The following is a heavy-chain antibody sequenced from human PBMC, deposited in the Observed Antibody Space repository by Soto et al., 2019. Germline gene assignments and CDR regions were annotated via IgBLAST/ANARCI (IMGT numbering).Heavy chain of an antibody. D-gene: IGHD3-3*01. Sequence: GASVKVSCKASGFTFTSSAVQWVRQARGQRLEWIGWIVVGSGNTNYAQKFQERVTITRDMSTSTAYMELSSLRSEDTAVYYCAAGDNDFWSAAGHWGQGTLVTAPQ. J-gene: IGHJ4*02. CDR2: IVVGSGNT. CDR3: AAGDNDFWSAAGH. CDR1: GFTFTSSA. V-gene: IGHV1-58*01.